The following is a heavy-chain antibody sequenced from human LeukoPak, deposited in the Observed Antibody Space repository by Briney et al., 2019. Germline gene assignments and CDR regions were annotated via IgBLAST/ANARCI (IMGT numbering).Heavy chain of an antibody. V-gene: IGHV3-23*01. J-gene: IGHJ4*02. CDR1: GFTFSSYA. Sequence: GGSLRLSCAASGFTFSSYAVSWVRQAPGKGLEWVSGISASGGCTDYADSVKGRFTISRDNSKNTLYLQMNSLRAEDTAVYYCAKPLRSNTYYLFDYWGQGTLVTVSS. CDR3: AKPLRSNTYYLFDY. D-gene: IGHD3-16*01. CDR2: ISASGGCT.